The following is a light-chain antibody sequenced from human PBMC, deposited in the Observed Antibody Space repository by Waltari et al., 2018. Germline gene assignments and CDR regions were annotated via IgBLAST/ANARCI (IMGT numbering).Light chain of an antibody. Sequence: QSALTQPASMSASPGQSITISCTATNNDVGTYDLVSWYQQHPGRAPKLLIFQGTKRPSEVSGRFSGSQSADTASLTISGLQPEDEADYYCCSYAGTWLFGGGTKVTVL. V-gene: IGLV2-23*01. J-gene: IGLJ3*02. CDR1: NNDVGTYDL. CDR3: CSYAGTWL. CDR2: QGT.